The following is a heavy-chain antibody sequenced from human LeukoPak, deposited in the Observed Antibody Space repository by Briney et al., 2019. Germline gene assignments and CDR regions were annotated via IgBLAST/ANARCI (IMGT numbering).Heavy chain of an antibody. V-gene: IGHV4-30-2*01. CDR2: IYHSGST. CDR3: ARGNDFWSGYLYDY. D-gene: IGHD3-3*01. J-gene: IGHJ4*02. Sequence: ASETLSLTCAVSGGSISSGGYSWSWIRQPPGKGLEWIGYIYHSGSTYYNPSLKSRVTISVDRSKNQFSLKLSSVTAADTAVYYCARGNDFWSGYLYDYWGQGTLVTVSS. CDR1: GGSISSGGYS.